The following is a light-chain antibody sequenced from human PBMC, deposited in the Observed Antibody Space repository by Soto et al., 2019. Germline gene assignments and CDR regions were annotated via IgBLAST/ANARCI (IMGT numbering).Light chain of an antibody. CDR2: GAS. CDR1: QNINIY. CDR3: QQYHRIPLT. Sequence: DDQMTQSPSSLSAYVGDSVTITCRASQNINIYLNWYQRKPGQAPKILVYGASSLQSGISSRFSYSGYGTDCTLTISSLQAEGFATYYCQQYHRIPLTCGGGTKVVIK. J-gene: IGKJ4*01. V-gene: IGKV1-39*01.